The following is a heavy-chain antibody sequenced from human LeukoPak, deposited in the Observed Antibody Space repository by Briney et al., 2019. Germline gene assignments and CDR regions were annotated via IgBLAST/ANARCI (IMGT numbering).Heavy chain of an antibody. CDR2: FYYSGST. D-gene: IGHD2-2*02. CDR3: ARYCSSTNCYKGGFDP. CDR1: GGSISSGGYY. Sequence: SQTLSLTCTVSGGSISSGGYYWSWIRQHPGKGLEWIGYFYYSGSTYSNPSLKSRVTISVDTSKNQFSLNLSSVTAADTAVYYCARYCSSTNCYKGGFDPWGQGTLVTVSS. J-gene: IGHJ5*02. V-gene: IGHV4-31*03.